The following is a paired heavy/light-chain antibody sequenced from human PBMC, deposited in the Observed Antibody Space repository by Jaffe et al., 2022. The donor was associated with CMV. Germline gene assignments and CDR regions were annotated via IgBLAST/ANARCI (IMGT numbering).Light chain of an antibody. J-gene: IGLJ3*02. CDR3: AAWDEKLSVWV. CDR1: SSNIGTNS. V-gene: IGLV1-44*01. Sequence: QSVLTQPPSASGTPGQRVTISCSGSSSNIGTNSVNWYHQVPGTAPKLLIYSNIDRPSGVPDRFSASKSGTSASLAISGLQSADEADYYCAAWDEKLSVWVFGGGTKLTVL. CDR2: SNI.
Heavy chain of an antibody. CDR1: GLTFRNYA. J-gene: IGHJ4*02. V-gene: IGHV3-64D*06. D-gene: IGHD3-10*01. CDR3: VKDIFGWFGDLGHLDY. Sequence: EVRLVESGGGLVQPGGSLRLSCSASGLTFRNYAMHWVRQAPGKGLEYVSGISGDGRSTVYAGSVKGRFTISRDNSKNTLYLQMNSLRPADTAVYYCVKDIFGWFGDLGHLDYWGQGTLVTVFS. CDR2: ISGDGRST.